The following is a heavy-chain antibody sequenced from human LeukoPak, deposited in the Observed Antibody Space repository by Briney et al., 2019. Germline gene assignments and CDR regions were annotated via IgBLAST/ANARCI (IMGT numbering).Heavy chain of an antibody. V-gene: IGHV1-18*01. Sequence: ASVKVSCKASGYTFTSYGISWVRQAPGQGLEWMGWISAYNGNTNYAQKLQGRVTMTTDTSTSTAYMELRSLRSDDTAVYYCARDGVDTAVVTYYYYYYMDVWGKGTTVTVSS. J-gene: IGHJ6*03. CDR2: ISAYNGNT. CDR1: GYTFTSYG. D-gene: IGHD5-18*01. CDR3: ARDGVDTAVVTYYYYYYMDV.